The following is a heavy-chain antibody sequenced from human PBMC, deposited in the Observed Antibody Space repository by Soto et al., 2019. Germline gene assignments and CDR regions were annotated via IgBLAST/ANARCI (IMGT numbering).Heavy chain of an antibody. CDR2: IVVGSGNT. CDR3: AADEGLRSGWHPTPPVDY. J-gene: IGHJ4*02. CDR1: GFTFTSSV. V-gene: IGHV1-58*01. Sequence: GASVKVSCKASGFTFTSSVVQWVRQARGKRLEWIGWIVVGSGNTNYAQKFQERVTITRDMFTSTAYMEQSSLRSEDTAVYYCAADEGLRSGWHPTPPVDYWGQGTQVTVSS. D-gene: IGHD6-19*01.